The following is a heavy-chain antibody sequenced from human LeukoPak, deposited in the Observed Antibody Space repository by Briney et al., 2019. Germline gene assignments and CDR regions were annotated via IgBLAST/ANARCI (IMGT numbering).Heavy chain of an antibody. CDR2: INHSGST. D-gene: IGHD3-22*01. CDR3: ARGFGEMDSSGYYISYFDY. J-gene: IGHJ4*02. Sequence: SPSETLSLTCAVYGGSFSGYYWSWIRQPPGKGLEWIGEINHSGSTNYNPSLKSRVTISVDTSKNQFSLKLSSVTAADTAVYYCARGFGEMDSSGYYISYFDYWGQGTLVTVSS. V-gene: IGHV4-34*01. CDR1: GGSFSGYY.